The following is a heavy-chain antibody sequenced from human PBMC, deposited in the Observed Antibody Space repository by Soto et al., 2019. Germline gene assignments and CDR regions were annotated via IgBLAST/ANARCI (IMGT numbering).Heavy chain of an antibody. CDR2: ISSSGSTI. CDR3: ARAAGSMVRRVYGMDV. J-gene: IGHJ6*02. V-gene: IGHV3-48*03. Sequence: EVQLVESGGGLVQPGGSLRLSCAASGFTFSSYEINWVRQAPGKGLEWVAYISSSGSTIYYADSVKGRFTISRDNAKNSLYLQMKSLRAEDTAVYYCARAAGSMVRRVYGMDVWGQGTTVTVSS. D-gene: IGHD3-10*01. CDR1: GFTFSSYE.